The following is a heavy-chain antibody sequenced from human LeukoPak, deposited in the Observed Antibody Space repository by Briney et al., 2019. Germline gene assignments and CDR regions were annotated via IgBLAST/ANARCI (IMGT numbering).Heavy chain of an antibody. CDR2: TNPNSGGT. Sequence: GASVKVSCKASGYTFTGYYMHWVRQAPGQGLEWMGRTNPNSGGTNYAQKFQGRVTMTRDTSISTAYMELSRLRSDDTAVYYCARGLRRGGGSRDYYYYYMDVWGKGTTVTVSS. D-gene: IGHD2-15*01. V-gene: IGHV1-2*06. CDR1: GYTFTGYY. CDR3: ARGLRRGGGSRDYYYYYMDV. J-gene: IGHJ6*03.